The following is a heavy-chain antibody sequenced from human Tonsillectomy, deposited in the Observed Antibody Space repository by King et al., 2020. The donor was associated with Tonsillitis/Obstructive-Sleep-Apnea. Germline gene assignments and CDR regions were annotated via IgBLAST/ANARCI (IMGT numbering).Heavy chain of an antibody. CDR3: ARDFGYVGDY. D-gene: IGHD5-12*01. J-gene: IGHJ4*02. Sequence: QLVQSGGGLIQPGGSLRLSCAASGFTVSSNYMTWVRQAPGEGLEWVSVIYSGGSTDYADSVKGRFTISRDASNNTLYLQMNSLRAEDTAVYYCARDFGYVGDYWGQGTLVTVSS. CDR2: IYSGGST. CDR1: GFTVSSNY. V-gene: IGHV3-53*01.